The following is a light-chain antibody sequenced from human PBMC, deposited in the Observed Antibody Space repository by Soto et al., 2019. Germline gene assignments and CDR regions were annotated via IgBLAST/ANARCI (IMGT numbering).Light chain of an antibody. V-gene: IGKV1-39*01. J-gene: IGKJ5*01. CDR2: AAS. CDR1: QSISSY. Sequence: DIQMTQPPSSLSASVGDRVTITCRASQSISSYLNWYQQKPGKAPKLLIYAASSLRSGVPSRSSGRGSGTDFTLTISSLQPEDFATYYCQQSYSTPITFGQGTRLEIK. CDR3: QQSYSTPIT.